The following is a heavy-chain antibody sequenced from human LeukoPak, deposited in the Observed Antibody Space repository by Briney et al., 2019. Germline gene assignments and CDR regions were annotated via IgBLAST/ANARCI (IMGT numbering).Heavy chain of an antibody. CDR3: ARPFYYSSGSYPY. Sequence: GGSLTLSCAASGFTFSNYWMSWVRQAPGKGLEWVASIKQDGSEKEFVDSVKGGFIISRDNAKNSLYLQMNNLRAEDTALYFCARPFYYSSGSYPYWGQGTLATVSS. CDR1: GFTFSNYW. CDR2: IKQDGSEK. J-gene: IGHJ4*02. D-gene: IGHD3-10*01. V-gene: IGHV3-7*01.